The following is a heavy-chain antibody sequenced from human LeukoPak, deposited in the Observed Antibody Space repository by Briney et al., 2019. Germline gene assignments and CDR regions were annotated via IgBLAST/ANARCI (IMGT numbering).Heavy chain of an antibody. V-gene: IGHV3-48*03. CDR2: ISSSGSTI. J-gene: IGHJ4*02. Sequence: SGESLRRSCAASGFTFSSYEMNWVRQAPGQGLKWGSYISSSGSTIYYADSVKGRFTISRDNAKNSLYLQMNSLRAEDTAVYYCARWRHDYGDYAGGYWGQGTLVTVSS. D-gene: IGHD4-17*01. CDR3: ARWRHDYGDYAGGY. CDR1: GFTFSSYE.